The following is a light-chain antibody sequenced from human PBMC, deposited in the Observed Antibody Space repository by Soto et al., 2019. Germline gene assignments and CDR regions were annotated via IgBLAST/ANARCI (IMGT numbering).Light chain of an antibody. CDR2: GAY. Sequence: EVVLTQSPDTLSLSPGETATLSCRASQSVSSYLAWYQQKPGQTPRLLIFGAYTRASGIPGRFSGSGSGTEFTLTISSLQSEDFAVYYCQQYDDWPSFGQGTKVDI. J-gene: IGKJ1*01. CDR3: QQYDDWPS. V-gene: IGKV3-15*01. CDR1: QSVSSY.